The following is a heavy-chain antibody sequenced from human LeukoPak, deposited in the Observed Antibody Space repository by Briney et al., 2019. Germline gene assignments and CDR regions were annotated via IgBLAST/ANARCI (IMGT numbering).Heavy chain of an antibody. CDR1: GGSISSGGYY. D-gene: IGHD1-20*01. V-gene: IGHV4-39*01. Sequence: SETLSLTCTVSGGSISSGGYYWSWIRQHPGKGLEWIGYIYYIGSTYYNPSLESRVTISVDTSKNQFSLRLSSVTAADTAVYYCARLLKLTGYWYFDLWGRGTLVTVSS. CDR2: IYYIGST. J-gene: IGHJ2*01. CDR3: ARLLKLTGYWYFDL.